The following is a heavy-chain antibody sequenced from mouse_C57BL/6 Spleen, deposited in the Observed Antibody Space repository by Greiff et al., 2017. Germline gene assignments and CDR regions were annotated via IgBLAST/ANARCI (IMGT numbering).Heavy chain of an antibody. J-gene: IGHJ4*01. D-gene: IGHD1-1*02. CDR2: IDPSDSYT. CDR1: GYTFTSYW. CDR3: ARTMGIYGAPYYAMDY. V-gene: IGHV1-50*01. Sequence: QVQLQQPGAELVKPGASVKLSCKASGYTFTSYWMQWVKQRPGQGLEWIGEIDPSDSYTNYNQKFEGKATLTVDTSSSTAYMQLSSLTSEDSAVYYCARTMGIYGAPYYAMDYWGQGTSVTVSS.